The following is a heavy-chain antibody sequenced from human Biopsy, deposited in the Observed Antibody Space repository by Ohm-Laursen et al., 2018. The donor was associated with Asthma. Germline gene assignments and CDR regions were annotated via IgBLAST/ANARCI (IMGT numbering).Heavy chain of an antibody. V-gene: IGHV3-53*01. CDR3: ARGDSSNWSHYYFDY. Sequence: SLRLSCSASGFAVSRGHMFWVRQAPGKGLEWVSVIYSGGTSHTADSVRGRFTISRDYSKNTLYLQMHSLRAEDTAVYYCARGDSSNWSHYYFDYWGQGTLVHVSS. D-gene: IGHD3-22*01. J-gene: IGHJ4*02. CDR1: GFAVSRGH. CDR2: IYSGGTS.